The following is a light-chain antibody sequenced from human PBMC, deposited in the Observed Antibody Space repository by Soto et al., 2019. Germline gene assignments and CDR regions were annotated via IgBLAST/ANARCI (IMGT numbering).Light chain of an antibody. CDR1: SSDVGAYKY. J-gene: IGLJ3*02. V-gene: IGLV2-14*01. CDR3: SSYTTTTAWV. Sequence: QSALTQPASVSGSPGQSMTISCTGSSSDVGAYKYVSWFQQHPGKAPKLIIYEVSNRPSGVSDRFSGSKSGNTASLTISGLQAEDEADYHCSSYTTTTAWVFGGGTKVTVL. CDR2: EVS.